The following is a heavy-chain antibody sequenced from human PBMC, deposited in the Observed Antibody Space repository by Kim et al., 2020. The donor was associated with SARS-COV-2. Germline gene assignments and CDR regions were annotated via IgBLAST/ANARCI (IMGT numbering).Heavy chain of an antibody. CDR1: GFTFSSYA. D-gene: IGHD3-10*01. CDR3: ARENSRLWFGETAYYGMGV. Sequence: GGSLRLSCAASGFTFSSYAMNWVRQAPGKGLEWVSYISSSGSTIYYADSVKGRFTISRDNAKNSLYLQMNSLRAEDTAVYYCARENSRLWFGETAYYGMGVWGQGTTVTVSS. J-gene: IGHJ6*02. V-gene: IGHV3-48*03. CDR2: ISSSGSTI.